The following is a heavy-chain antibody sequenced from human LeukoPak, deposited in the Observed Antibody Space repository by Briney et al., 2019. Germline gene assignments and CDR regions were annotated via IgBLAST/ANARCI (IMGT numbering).Heavy chain of an antibody. CDR2: IYSGGST. J-gene: IGHJ4*02. V-gene: IGHV3-53*01. D-gene: IGHD2/OR15-2a*01. Sequence: GGSLRLSCAASGFTFSSNYMSWVRQAPGKGLEWVSVIYSGGSTYYADSVKGRFTISRDNSKNTLYLQMNSLRAEDTAVYYCARDLGQYPYDYWGQGTLVTVSS. CDR1: GFTFSSNY. CDR3: ARDLGQYPYDY.